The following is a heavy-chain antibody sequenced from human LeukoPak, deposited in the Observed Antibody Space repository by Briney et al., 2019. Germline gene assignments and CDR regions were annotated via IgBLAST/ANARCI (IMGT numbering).Heavy chain of an antibody. CDR3: AKGHVSYYYYGMDV. D-gene: IGHD3-16*01. CDR1: GSTFSSYA. J-gene: IGHJ6*02. CDR2: ISGSGGST. Sequence: GASLRLSCAASGSTFSSYAMSWVRQAPGKGLEWVSAISGSGGSTYYADSVKGRFTISRDNSKNTLYLQMNSLRAEDTAVYYCAKGHVSYYYYGMDVWGQGTTVTVSS. V-gene: IGHV3-23*01.